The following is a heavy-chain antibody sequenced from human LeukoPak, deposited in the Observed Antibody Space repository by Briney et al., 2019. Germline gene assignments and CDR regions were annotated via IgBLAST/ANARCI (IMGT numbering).Heavy chain of an antibody. J-gene: IGHJ5*02. CDR2: IGSSGSTI. Sequence: PGGSLRLSCAASGFTFSDYYMSWIRQAPGKGLEWFSYIGSSGSTIYYADSVKGRFTISRDNAKNSLYLQMNGLRAEDTAVYYCARCGFAYQRQSTWFDPWGQETLVTVSS. CDR1: GFTFSDYY. V-gene: IGHV3-11*01. D-gene: IGHD2-2*01. CDR3: ARCGFAYQRQSTWFDP.